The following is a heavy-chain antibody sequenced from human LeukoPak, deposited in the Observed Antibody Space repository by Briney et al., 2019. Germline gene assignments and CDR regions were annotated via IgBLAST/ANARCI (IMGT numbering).Heavy chain of an antibody. V-gene: IGHV3-9*01. CDR2: IGWNSRSI. D-gene: IGHD3-22*01. CDR3: AKDGVYDSSGYYSGGPSNFFEQ. Sequence: GGSLRLSCAASGFTFNDYAMHWVRQAPGRGLEWVSSIGWNSRSIGYGDSVKGRFTISRDNAKNSLYLLMNSLRAEDTALYYCAKDGVYDSSGYYSGGPSNFFEQWGQGIVVTVSS. CDR1: GFTFNDYA. J-gene: IGHJ4*02.